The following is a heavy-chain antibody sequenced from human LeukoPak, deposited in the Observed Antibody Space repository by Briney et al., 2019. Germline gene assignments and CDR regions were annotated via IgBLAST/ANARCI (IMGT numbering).Heavy chain of an antibody. CDR1: GYSFTSYD. CDR3: ARTYYYDSSGPNWFDP. V-gene: IGHV1-8*01. D-gene: IGHD3-22*01. CDR2: MNPNSGNT. Sequence: ASVKVSCKASGYSFTSYDINWVRQATGQGLEWMGWMNPNSGNTDYAQKFQGRVTMTRSTSISTAYMELSSLRSEDTAVYYCARTYYYDSSGPNWFDPWGQGTLVTVSS. J-gene: IGHJ5*02.